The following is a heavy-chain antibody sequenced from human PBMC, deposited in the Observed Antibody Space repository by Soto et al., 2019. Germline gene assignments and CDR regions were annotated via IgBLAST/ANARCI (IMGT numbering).Heavy chain of an antibody. CDR1: GGSFSGYY. CDR3: ARRLPAAPNWFDP. V-gene: IGHV4-34*01. D-gene: IGHD2-2*01. CDR2: IYHSGSP. J-gene: IGHJ5*02. Sequence: TSETLSLTCAVYGGSFSGYYWSWIRQPPGKGLEWIGEIYHSGSPNYNPSLKSRVTMSVDKSKNLFSLRLSSVTAANSALYYCARRLPAAPNWFDPSGQGTLVTVSS.